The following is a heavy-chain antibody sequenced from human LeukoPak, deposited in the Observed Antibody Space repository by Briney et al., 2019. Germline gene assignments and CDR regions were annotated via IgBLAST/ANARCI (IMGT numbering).Heavy chain of an antibody. D-gene: IGHD3-10*01. CDR2: INSDGSST. CDR3: VRDLDHYGSGSHGDS. J-gene: IGHJ4*02. V-gene: IGHV3-74*01. Sequence: PGGSLRLSCAASEFIFSTYWMHCVRQAPGKGLVWVSRINSDGSSTSYADSVKGRFTISRDNTENTLYLQMNSLRAEDTAVYYCVRDLDHYGSGSHGDSWGQGTLVTVSS. CDR1: EFIFSTYW.